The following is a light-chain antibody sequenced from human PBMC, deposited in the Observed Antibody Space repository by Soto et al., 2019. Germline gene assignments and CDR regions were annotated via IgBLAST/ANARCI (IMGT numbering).Light chain of an antibody. V-gene: IGKV1-5*03. CDR1: PTISSW. CDR3: QQYNNWPPK. CDR2: KAS. Sequence: DSQMTQSPSSLSASVGDRVTITCRASPTISSWLAWYQQKPGKAPNLLIYKASTLKSGVPSRFSGSGSGTEFTLTISSLQSEDFAVYYCQQYNNWPPKFGQGTKVDIK. J-gene: IGKJ1*01.